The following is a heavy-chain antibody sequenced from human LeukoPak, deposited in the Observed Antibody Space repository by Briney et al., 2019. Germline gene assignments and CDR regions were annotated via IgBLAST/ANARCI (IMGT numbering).Heavy chain of an antibody. V-gene: IGHV3-9*01. J-gene: IGHJ6*02. CDR1: GFSFEDYG. D-gene: IGHD1-26*01. Sequence: PGRSLRLSCAATGFSFEDYGMHWVRQPPGKGLEWVSGISWNGGSTDYADSVKGRCTISRDNAKNSLYLQLSSLRPEDTALYYCAKHMRATNTYYFYGLDVWGQGTTVTVSS. CDR2: ISWNGGST. CDR3: AKHMRATNTYYFYGLDV.